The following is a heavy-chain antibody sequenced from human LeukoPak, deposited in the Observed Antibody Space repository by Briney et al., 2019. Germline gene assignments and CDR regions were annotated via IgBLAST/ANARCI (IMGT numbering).Heavy chain of an antibody. CDR2: ISGSGGST. V-gene: IGHV3-23*01. CDR3: AKELISGRPYYFDY. Sequence: PGGSLRLSCAASGFTFSSYAMSWVRQTPGKGLEWVSAISGSGGSTYYADSVKGRFTISRDNSKNTLYLHMNSLRDEDMAVYYCAKELISGRPYYFDYWGQGILVTVSS. D-gene: IGHD3-10*01. CDR1: GFTFSSYA. J-gene: IGHJ4*02.